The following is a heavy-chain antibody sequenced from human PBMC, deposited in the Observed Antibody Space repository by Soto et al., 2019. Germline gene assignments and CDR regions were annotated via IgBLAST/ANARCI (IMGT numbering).Heavy chain of an antibody. J-gene: IGHJ4*02. Sequence: QLQLQESGPGLVKPSETLSLTCTVSGGSISSSSYYWGWIRQPPGKGLEWIGSIYYSGSTYYNPSLKXXVXIXVDTSKNQFSLKLSSVTAADTAVYYCARLGERTRVDWGQGTLVTVSS. CDR1: GGSISSSSYY. CDR2: IYYSGST. D-gene: IGHD1-1*01. CDR3: ARLGERTRVD. V-gene: IGHV4-39*01.